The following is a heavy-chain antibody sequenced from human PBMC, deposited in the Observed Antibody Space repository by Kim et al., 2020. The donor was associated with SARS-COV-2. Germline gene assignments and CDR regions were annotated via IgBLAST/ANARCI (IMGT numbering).Heavy chain of an antibody. Sequence: SYRQKSRGRVTRTRETSTSTVYMELSSLRSEDTAVYYCARLGFGELGMDVWGKGTTVTVSS. D-gene: IGHD3-10*01. V-gene: IGHV1-46*01. J-gene: IGHJ6*04. CDR3: ARLGFGELGMDV.